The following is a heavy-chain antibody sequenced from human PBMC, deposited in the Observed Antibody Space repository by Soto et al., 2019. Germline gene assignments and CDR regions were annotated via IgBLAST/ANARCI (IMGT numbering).Heavy chain of an antibody. D-gene: IGHD1-20*01. V-gene: IGHV4-39*07. CDR2: IFYSGST. Sequence: SETLSLTCTVSGGSISSSSYYWGWIRQPPGKGLEWIGYIFYSGSTYYNPSLKSRVTISVDTSKNQFSLKLSSVTAADTAVYYCARRYGRNFDYWGQGTLVTVSS. J-gene: IGHJ4*02. CDR3: ARRYGRNFDY. CDR1: GGSISSSSYY.